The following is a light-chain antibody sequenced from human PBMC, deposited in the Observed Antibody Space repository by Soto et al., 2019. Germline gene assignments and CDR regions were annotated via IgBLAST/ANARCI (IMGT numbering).Light chain of an antibody. Sequence: DVQITQSKSSLSASVGVRVTITCRASQSTDKYVNWFQQKPGKAPKLLIYDASSLESGVPSRFSGSGSGTEFTLTISSLQPDDFATYYCQQLFDSPITFGQGTRLEIK. CDR3: QQLFDSPIT. CDR2: DAS. CDR1: QSTDKY. V-gene: IGKV1-39*01. J-gene: IGKJ5*01.